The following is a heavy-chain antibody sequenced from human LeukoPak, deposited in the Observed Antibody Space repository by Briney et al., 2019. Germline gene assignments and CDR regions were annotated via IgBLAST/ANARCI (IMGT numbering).Heavy chain of an antibody. V-gene: IGHV1-2*02. J-gene: IGHJ4*02. CDR3: ARVEGSSSPFDY. CDR1: GYTFTGYY. Sequence: ASVKVSCKASGYTFTGYYMHWVRQAPGQGLEWMGWINPNSGGTNYAQKFQGRVTITADKSTSTAYMELSSLRSEDTAVYYCARVEGSSSPFDYWGQGTLVTVSS. D-gene: IGHD6-6*01. CDR2: INPNSGGT.